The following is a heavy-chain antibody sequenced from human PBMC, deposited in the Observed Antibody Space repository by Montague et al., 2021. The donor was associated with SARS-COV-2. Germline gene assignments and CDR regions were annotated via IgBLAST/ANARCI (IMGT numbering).Heavy chain of an antibody. CDR1: GGAMSSYY. Sequence: SETLSLTCTVSGGAMSSYYWSWIRQPPGKGLEWIGYIYYNTGNTXYNPSLQSRVTISLDTSKNQFSLNLRSVTAADTALYFCARGTGYDYYFDCWGLGTLVTVSS. J-gene: IGHJ4*02. V-gene: IGHV4-59*01. D-gene: IGHD5-12*01. CDR3: ARGTGYDYYFDC. CDR2: IYYNTGNT.